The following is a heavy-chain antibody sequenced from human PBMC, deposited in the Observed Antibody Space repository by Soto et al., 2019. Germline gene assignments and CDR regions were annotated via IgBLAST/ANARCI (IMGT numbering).Heavy chain of an antibody. Sequence: SCAASGFTFSSYAMSWVRQAPGKGLEWVSAISGSGGSTYDADGVEWRFTSSMYKSDNALYLQINSLRADDTAVYYCAKTTPGGEAGYAEEFDFGGQGTLVTGSS. V-gene: IGHV3-23*01. CDR2: ISGSGGST. D-gene: IGHD5-12*01. CDR3: AKTTPGGEAGYAEEFDF. CDR1: GFTFSSYA. J-gene: IGHJ4*02.